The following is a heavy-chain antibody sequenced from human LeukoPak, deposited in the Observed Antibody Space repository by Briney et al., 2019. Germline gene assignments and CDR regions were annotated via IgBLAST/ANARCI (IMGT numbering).Heavy chain of an antibody. CDR1: GGYISTYY. CDR2: IHYSGTT. D-gene: IGHD6-19*01. V-gene: IGHV4-59*08. J-gene: IGHJ1*01. CDR3: ARHSGSGWYEDFQH. Sequence: SETLSLTCTVSGGYISTYYWSWIRQSPGRGLEWIAYIHYSGTTNYNPSLKSRVTISLDTSQSQFSLRLNSVTAADTAVYYCARHSGSGWYEDFQHWGQGTLVTVSS.